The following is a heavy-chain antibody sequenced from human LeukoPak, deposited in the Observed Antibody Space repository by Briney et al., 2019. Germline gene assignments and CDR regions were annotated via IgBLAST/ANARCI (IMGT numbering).Heavy chain of an antibody. D-gene: IGHD2-15*01. Sequence: ASVKVSCKASGYTFTGYYMHWVRQAPGQGLEWMGWINPNSGGTNYAQKFQGRVTMTRDTSISTAYMELSRLRSDDTAVYYCARDRAYCSGGSCSSGDAFDVWGQGTMVTVSS. CDR1: GYTFTGYY. CDR2: INPNSGGT. CDR3: ARDRAYCSGGSCSSGDAFDV. V-gene: IGHV1-2*02. J-gene: IGHJ3*01.